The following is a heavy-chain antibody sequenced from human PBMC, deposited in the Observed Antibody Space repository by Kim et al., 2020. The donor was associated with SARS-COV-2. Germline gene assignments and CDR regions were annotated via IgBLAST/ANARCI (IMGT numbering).Heavy chain of an antibody. CDR3: AKEADPGELLGWFDP. D-gene: IGHD1-26*01. CDR2: ISYDGSNK. J-gene: IGHJ5*02. CDR1: GFTFSSYG. V-gene: IGHV3-30*18. Sequence: GGSLRLSCAASGFTFSSYGMHWVRQAPGKGLEWVAVISYDGSNKYYADSVKGRFTISRDNSKNTLYLQMNSLRAEDTAVYYFAKEADPGELLGWFDPWG.